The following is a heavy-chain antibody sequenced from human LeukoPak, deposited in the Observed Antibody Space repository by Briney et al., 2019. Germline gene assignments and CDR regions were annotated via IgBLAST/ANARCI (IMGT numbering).Heavy chain of an antibody. J-gene: IGHJ4*02. CDR2: ISAYNGNT. CDR1: GYTFTSLG. D-gene: IGHD6-13*01. CDR3: ARDIPLYSSSSPLDY. Sequence: ASVKVSCKASGYTFTSLGISWVRQAPGQGLEWMGWISAYNGNTNSAQKLQGRVTMTTDTSTSTALMELRSLRSDDTAVYYCARDIPLYSSSSPLDYWGQGTLVTVSS. V-gene: IGHV1-18*01.